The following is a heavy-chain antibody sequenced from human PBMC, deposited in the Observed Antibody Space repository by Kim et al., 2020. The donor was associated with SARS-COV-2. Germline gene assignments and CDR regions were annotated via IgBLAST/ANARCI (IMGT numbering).Heavy chain of an antibody. J-gene: IGHJ4*02. Sequence: ASVKVSCKASGYTFTGYYMHWVRQAPGQGLEWMGWINPNSGGTNYAQKFQGRVTMTRDTSISTAYMELSRLRSDDTAVYYCARDVILGIAVAGDTFDYWGQGTLVTVSS. V-gene: IGHV1-2*02. CDR1: GYTFTGYY. CDR3: ARDVILGIAVAGDTFDY. D-gene: IGHD6-19*01. CDR2: INPNSGGT.